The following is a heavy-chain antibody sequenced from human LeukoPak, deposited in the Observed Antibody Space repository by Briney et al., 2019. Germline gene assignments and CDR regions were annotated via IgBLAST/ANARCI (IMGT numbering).Heavy chain of an antibody. CDR2: ISGSGGST. V-gene: IGHV3-23*01. J-gene: IGHJ4*02. Sequence: PGGSLRLSCAASGFTFSSYAMSWVRQAPGKGLEWVSAISGSGGSTYYADSVKGRFTISRDNSKNTLYLQMNSLRAEDTAVYYCARTYYGSSRYYFDYWGQGTLVTVSS. CDR1: GFTFSSYA. D-gene: IGHD3-10*01. CDR3: ARTYYGSSRYYFDY.